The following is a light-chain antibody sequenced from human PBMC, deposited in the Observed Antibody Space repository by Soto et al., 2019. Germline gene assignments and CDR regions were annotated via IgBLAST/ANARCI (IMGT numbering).Light chain of an antibody. V-gene: IGKV1-16*02. CDR3: QQYNSFPYT. CDR1: QAIYHY. J-gene: IGKJ2*01. Sequence: DIQMTQSPPSVSASVGDRVTITCRASQAIYHYLAWFQQMPGKAPKPLLYAASSLQSGVPPKFSGSGFGTDFTLTISSLQPEDSATYYCQQYNSFPYTFGHGTKVEIK. CDR2: AAS.